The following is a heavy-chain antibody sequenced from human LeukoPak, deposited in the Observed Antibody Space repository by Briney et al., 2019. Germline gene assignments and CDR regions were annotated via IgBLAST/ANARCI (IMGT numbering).Heavy chain of an antibody. D-gene: IGHD3-9*01. Sequence: PSETLSLTCTVSGYSISSGYYWGWIRQPPGKGLEWIGSIYHSGSTYYNPSLKSRVTISVDTSKNQFSLKLSSVTAADTAVYYCARSDGGPYYDILTGYYPRSVDYWGQGTLVTVSS. CDR2: IYHSGST. J-gene: IGHJ4*02. CDR3: ARSDGGPYYDILTGYYPRSVDY. V-gene: IGHV4-38-2*02. CDR1: GYSISSGYY.